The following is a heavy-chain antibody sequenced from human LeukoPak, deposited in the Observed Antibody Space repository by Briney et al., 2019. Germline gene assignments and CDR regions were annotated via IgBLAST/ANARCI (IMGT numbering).Heavy chain of an antibody. CDR1: GFTFSSYG. Sequence: GGSLRLSCAASGFTFSSYGMHWVRQAPGKGLEWVAVISYDGSNKYYADSVKGRFTISRDNSKNTLYLQMNSLRAEDTAVYYCAKGPSIVVVVAATEYMDVWGKGTTVTVSS. V-gene: IGHV3-30*18. J-gene: IGHJ6*03. CDR2: ISYDGSNK. D-gene: IGHD2-15*01. CDR3: AKGPSIVVVVAATEYMDV.